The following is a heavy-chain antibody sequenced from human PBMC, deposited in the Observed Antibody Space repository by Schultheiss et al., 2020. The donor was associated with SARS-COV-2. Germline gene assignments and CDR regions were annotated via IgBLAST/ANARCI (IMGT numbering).Heavy chain of an antibody. V-gene: IGHV3-23*01. CDR1: GFTFSSYG. J-gene: IGHJ4*02. CDR2: ISGSGGST. D-gene: IGHD4-17*01. CDR3: ARVNDYGDYYFDY. Sequence: GGSLRLSCAASGFTFSSYGMHWVRQAPGKGLEWVSAISGSGGSTYYADSVKGRFTISRDNSKNTLYLQMNSLRAEDTAVYYCARVNDYGDYYFDYWGQGTLVTVSS.